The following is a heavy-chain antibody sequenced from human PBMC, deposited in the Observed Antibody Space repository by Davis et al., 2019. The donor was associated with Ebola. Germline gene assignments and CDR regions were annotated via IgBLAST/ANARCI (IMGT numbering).Heavy chain of an antibody. CDR1: GYTFTGHY. Sequence: ASVKVSCKASGYTFTGHYMHWGRQAPGQGLEWSGWINPNSGGTNYAQKFQGWVTMTRDTSISTAYMELSRLRSDDTAVYYCARSYYYDSSGYPWDYWGQGTLVTVSS. D-gene: IGHD3-22*01. J-gene: IGHJ4*02. CDR3: ARSYYYDSSGYPWDY. V-gene: IGHV1-2*04. CDR2: INPNSGGT.